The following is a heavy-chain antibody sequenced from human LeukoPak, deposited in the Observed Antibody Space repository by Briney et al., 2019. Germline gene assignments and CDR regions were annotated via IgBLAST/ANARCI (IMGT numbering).Heavy chain of an antibody. Sequence: SETLSLTCTVSGDSVSSGTYYWSWIRQPPGKGLEWIGYIYYSGSTNYNPSLKSRVTISVDTSKNQFSLKLSSVTAADTAVHYCARTTGGSGWYYFDYWGQGTLVTVSS. V-gene: IGHV4-61*01. D-gene: IGHD6-19*01. CDR1: GDSVSSGTYY. J-gene: IGHJ4*02. CDR2: IYYSGST. CDR3: ARTTGGSGWYYFDY.